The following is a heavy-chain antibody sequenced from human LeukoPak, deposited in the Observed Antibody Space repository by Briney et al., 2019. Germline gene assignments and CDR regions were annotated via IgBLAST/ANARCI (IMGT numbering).Heavy chain of an antibody. CDR1: GFTFSSRG. CDR2: ISVSGAMT. V-gene: IGHV3-23*01. D-gene: IGHD6-19*01. CDR3: VRDQQWLVPDY. Sequence: GGSLRLSCAVSGFTFSSRGMSWVRQPPGKGLQWVSGISVSGAMTYYVDSVKGRFIISRDNSKNTVYLQMNSLTTEDTAVYYCVRDQQWLVPDYWGQGGLVTVSS. J-gene: IGHJ4*02.